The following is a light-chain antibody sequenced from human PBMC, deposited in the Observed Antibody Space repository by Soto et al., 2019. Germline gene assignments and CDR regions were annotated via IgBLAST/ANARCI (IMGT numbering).Light chain of an antibody. V-gene: IGKV3-15*01. CDR2: RAF. Sequence: EIVMTQSPATLSLSPGERATLSCRASLSVSSDLAWYRQKPGQAPRLLIYRAFTRATGIPARFSGSGFGTDFTLTINRLEPEDFAVYYCQQFLTSPPKYTFGQGTKLEIK. CDR1: LSVSSD. J-gene: IGKJ2*01. CDR3: QQFLTSPPKYT.